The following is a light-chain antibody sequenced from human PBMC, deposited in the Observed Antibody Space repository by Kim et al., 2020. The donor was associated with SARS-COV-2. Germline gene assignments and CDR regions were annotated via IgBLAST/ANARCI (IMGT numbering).Light chain of an antibody. V-gene: IGKV3-20*01. CDR3: QQYGNAPRS. CDR2: GAS. Sequence: LSPGERAPHSCRASQSVSSRNLAWYQQKPGQAPRLLIYGASSRATGIPDRFSGSGSGTDFTLTISRLEPEDFAVYYCQQYGNAPRSFGQGTKLEI. CDR1: QSVSSRN. J-gene: IGKJ2*03.